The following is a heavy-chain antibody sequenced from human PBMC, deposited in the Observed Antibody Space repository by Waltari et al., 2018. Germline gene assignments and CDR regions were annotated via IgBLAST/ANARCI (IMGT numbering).Heavy chain of an antibody. J-gene: IGHJ4*02. CDR2: VSHGGGT. CDR1: RGSIASSDW. Sequence: QVQLQESGPGLVKPSETLSLTCAVSRGSIASSDWGTWVRQPPGRGPEWIAEVSHGGGTNHSPSLRSRVTVSVDKSNHQISLKLISVTAADTAVYYCARNLDLWGQGILVIVSS. D-gene: IGHD3-9*01. CDR3: ARNLDL. V-gene: IGHV4-4*02.